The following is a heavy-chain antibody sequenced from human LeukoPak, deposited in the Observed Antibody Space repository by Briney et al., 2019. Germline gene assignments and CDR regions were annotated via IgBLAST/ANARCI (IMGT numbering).Heavy chain of an antibody. CDR3: ARVGSWQLVYFDY. Sequence: GGSLRLSCAASGFTFSGHWMSWVRQAPGKGLEWVANIKEDGGEKYYVDAVKGRFTISRDNSKNSLYLQMNSLRAEDTAVYYCARVGSWQLVYFDYWGQGTLVTVSS. J-gene: IGHJ4*02. CDR2: IKEDGGEK. D-gene: IGHD6-6*01. CDR1: GFTFSGHW. V-gene: IGHV3-7*02.